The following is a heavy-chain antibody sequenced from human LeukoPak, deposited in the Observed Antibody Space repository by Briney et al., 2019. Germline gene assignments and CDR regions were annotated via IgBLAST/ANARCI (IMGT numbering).Heavy chain of an antibody. Sequence: PGGSLRLSCAASGFTFSSYWMSWVRLAPGEGLEWVANINQDGSGKYYVDSVKGRFTISRDNAKNSLYLQMNSLRAEDTAVYYCSRFVTVPGNPQDYWGQGTLVTVSS. V-gene: IGHV3-7*01. D-gene: IGHD2/OR15-2a*01. CDR1: GFTFSSYW. J-gene: IGHJ4*02. CDR3: SRFVTVPGNPQDY. CDR2: INQDGSGK.